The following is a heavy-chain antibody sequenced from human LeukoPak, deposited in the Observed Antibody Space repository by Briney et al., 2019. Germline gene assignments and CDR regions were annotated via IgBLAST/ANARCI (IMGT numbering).Heavy chain of an antibody. J-gene: IGHJ4*02. D-gene: IGHD6-19*01. V-gene: IGHV3-43*01. Sequence: GRSLRLSCAASGFTFDDYTMHWVRQAPGKSLEWVSLITWDSGTTYYKDSVKGRFTISRDNSKNSLYLQMNSLRTEDTALYYCAKGYSSGWYPFDYWGQGTLVTVSS. CDR3: AKGYSSGWYPFDY. CDR2: ITWDSGTT. CDR1: GFTFDDYT.